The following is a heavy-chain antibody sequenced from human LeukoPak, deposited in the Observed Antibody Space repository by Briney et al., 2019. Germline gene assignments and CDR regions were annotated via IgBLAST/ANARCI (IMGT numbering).Heavy chain of an antibody. D-gene: IGHD3-10*01. V-gene: IGHV4-61*02. J-gene: IGHJ4*01. CDR1: GDSISRRSSY. CDR3: TRGLQERDIIRGFDF. CDR2: VYSTGTP. Sequence: SETLSLTCTVSGDSISRRSSYWTWIRQPAGGGLEWIGRVYSTGTPNYNPSLKSRLAMSVDTSKNQFSLTLNSVTAADTAVYFCTRGLQERDIIRGFDFWGPGILVTVSS.